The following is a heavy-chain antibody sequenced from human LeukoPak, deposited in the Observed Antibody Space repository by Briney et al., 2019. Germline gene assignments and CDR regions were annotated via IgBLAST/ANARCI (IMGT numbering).Heavy chain of an antibody. CDR2: ISSNGGNT. CDR1: EFTFSTYG. J-gene: IGHJ4*02. V-gene: IGHV3-64D*06. CDR3: VKGKAHYYDSSGDDY. D-gene: IGHD3-22*01. Sequence: GGSLSLSCAASEFTFSTYGMHWIRQAPGKGLQYVSGISSNGGNTYHADSVKGRLTISRDNSKNTLYLQMSSLRAEDTAVYFCVKGKAHYYDSSGDDYWGQGTLVTVSS.